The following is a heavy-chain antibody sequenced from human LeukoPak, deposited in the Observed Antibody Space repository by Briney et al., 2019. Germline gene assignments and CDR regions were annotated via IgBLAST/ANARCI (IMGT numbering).Heavy chain of an antibody. CDR2: ICGSGGST. V-gene: IGHV3-23*01. CDR1: GFTFSNYG. CDR3: AKDDERFDY. Sequence: PGGTLRLSCAVSGFTFSNYGKRWVRHPQAKGLEWVSAICGSGGSTYYADSVRGGSTISRHNSKNTLYLQMNSLRAENTAVYYCAKDDERFDYWGQGTLVTVSS. D-gene: IGHD5-24*01. J-gene: IGHJ4*02.